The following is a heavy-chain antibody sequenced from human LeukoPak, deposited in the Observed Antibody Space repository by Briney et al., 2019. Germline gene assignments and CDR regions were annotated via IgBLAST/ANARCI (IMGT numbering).Heavy chain of an antibody. V-gene: IGHV1-3*04. J-gene: IGHJ4*02. D-gene: IGHD3-10*01. CDR1: GYTFTSYA. CDR2: INTGNGNT. Sequence: ASAKVSCKASGYTFTSYALHWVRQAPGQRLEWMGWINTGNGNTKYSQKFQGRVTITRDTSASTAYMELSSLRSEDTAVYYCAKEMVRGVPDYWGQGTLVTVSS. CDR3: AKEMVRGVPDY.